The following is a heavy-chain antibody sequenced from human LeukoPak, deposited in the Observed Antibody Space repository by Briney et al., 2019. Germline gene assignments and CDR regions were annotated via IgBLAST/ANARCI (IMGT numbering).Heavy chain of an antibody. Sequence: PGGSLRLSCAASGFTFSDYYMSWIRQAPGKGLEWVSYISSSGSTIYYADSVKGRFTISRDNARNSLYLLMNSLRAEDTAVYYCARVRSSSWYSDWGQGTLVTVSS. CDR3: ARVRSSSWYSD. D-gene: IGHD6-13*01. J-gene: IGHJ4*02. CDR2: ISSSGSTI. CDR1: GFTFSDYY. V-gene: IGHV3-11*01.